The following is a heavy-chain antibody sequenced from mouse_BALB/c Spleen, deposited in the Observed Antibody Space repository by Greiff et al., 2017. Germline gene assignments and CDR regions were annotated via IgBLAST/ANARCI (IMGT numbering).Heavy chain of an antibody. D-gene: IGHD2-9*01. V-gene: IGHV5-9-4*01. CDR3: AAYYGSAWCAY. Sequence: EVQGVESGGGLVKPGGSLKLSCAASGFTFSSYAMSWVRQSPEKRLEWVAEISSGGSYTYYPDTVTGRFTISRDNAKNTLYLEMSSLRSEDTAMYYCAAYYGSAWCAYWGQGTLVTVSA. CDR2: ISSGGSYT. CDR1: GFTFSSYA. J-gene: IGHJ3*01.